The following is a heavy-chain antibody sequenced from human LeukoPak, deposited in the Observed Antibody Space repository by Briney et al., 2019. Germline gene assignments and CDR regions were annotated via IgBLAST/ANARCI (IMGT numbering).Heavy chain of an antibody. CDR2: INVGNGNT. CDR3: ARDRTVRGVIRNWFDP. J-gene: IGHJ5*02. V-gene: IGHV1-3*01. CDR1: GYTVSSYA. Sequence: ASVKVSCKASGYTVSSYAMHWVRQAPGQRLEWMGWINVGNGNTKYSQKFQGRVTITRDTSASTVYMELSSLRSEDTAVYYCARDRTVRGVIRNWFDPWGQGTLVTVSS. D-gene: IGHD3-10*01.